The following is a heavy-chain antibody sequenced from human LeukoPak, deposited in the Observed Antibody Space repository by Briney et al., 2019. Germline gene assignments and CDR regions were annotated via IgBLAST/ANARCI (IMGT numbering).Heavy chain of an antibody. CDR1: GGTFSSYA. CDR2: MNPNSGNT. Sequence: ASVKVSCKASGGTFSSYAISWVRQATGQGLEWMGWMNPNSGNTGYAQKFQGRVTMTRNTSISTAYMELSSLRSEDTAVYYCARTVSGWYRGGDYWGQGTLVTVSS. J-gene: IGHJ4*02. D-gene: IGHD6-19*01. CDR3: ARTVSGWYRGGDY. V-gene: IGHV1-8*02.